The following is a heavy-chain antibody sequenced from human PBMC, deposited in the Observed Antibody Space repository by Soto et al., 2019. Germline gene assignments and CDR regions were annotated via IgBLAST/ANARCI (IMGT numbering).Heavy chain of an antibody. V-gene: IGHV3-74*01. CDR2: VNTDGTST. CDR1: GFTFSSHW. J-gene: IGHJ5*02. CDR3: ARDRPHNWFDP. Sequence: EVQLVESGGDLVQPGGSLRLSCAASGFTFSSHWMHWVRQAPGKGLLWVSRVNTDGTSTTYADSVKGGCTISRDNAKNTLCPQMLSLRAEDPAVSYCARDRPHNWFDPWCQGTLVAVSS.